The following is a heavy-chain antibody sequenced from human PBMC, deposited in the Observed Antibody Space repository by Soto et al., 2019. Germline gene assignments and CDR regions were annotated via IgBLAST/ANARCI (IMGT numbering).Heavy chain of an antibody. CDR2: ISSSSSYT. D-gene: IGHD6-19*01. Sequence: GGSLRLSCAASGFTFSDYYMSWIRQAPGEGLEWVSYISSSSSYTNYADSVKGRFTISRDNAKNSLYLQMNSLRAEDTAVYYCARSSVAGTIDYWGQGTLVTVSS. J-gene: IGHJ4*02. V-gene: IGHV3-11*06. CDR1: GFTFSDYY. CDR3: ARSSVAGTIDY.